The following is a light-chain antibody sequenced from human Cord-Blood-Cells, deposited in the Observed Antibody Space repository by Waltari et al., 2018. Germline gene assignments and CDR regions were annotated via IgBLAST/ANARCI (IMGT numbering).Light chain of an antibody. Sequence: EIQMNQSQSSLSASVGVRVILTCRASQSISSYLNWYQQKPGKAPKLLIYAASSLQSGVPSRFSGSGSGTDFTLTISSLQPEDFATYYCQQSYSTPITFGQGTRLEIK. CDR1: QSISSY. V-gene: IGKV1-39*01. CDR3: QQSYSTPIT. J-gene: IGKJ5*01. CDR2: AAS.